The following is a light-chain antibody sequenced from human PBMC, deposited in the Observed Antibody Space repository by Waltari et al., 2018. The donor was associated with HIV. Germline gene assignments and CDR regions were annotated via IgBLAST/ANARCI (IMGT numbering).Light chain of an antibody. CDR3: QQFYYNPYT. CDR1: LSVLHSSSNKNC. J-gene: IGKJ2*01. Sequence: DIVMTQSPDSLAVSLGERATIYCRSSLSVLHSSSNKNCLAWYQQNPGQPPKLLIYWASTRASGVPDRYSGGGFGTEFSLTISSLQAEDVAVYYCQQFYYNPYTFGQGTKLEIK. V-gene: IGKV4-1*01. CDR2: WAS.